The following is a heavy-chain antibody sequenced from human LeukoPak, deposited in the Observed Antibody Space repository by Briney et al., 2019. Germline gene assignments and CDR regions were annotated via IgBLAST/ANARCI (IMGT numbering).Heavy chain of an antibody. CDR3: ARPYGDLGGDFDH. CDR2: IIPIFGTA. D-gene: IGHD4-17*01. CDR1: GGTFSSYA. J-gene: IGHJ4*02. Sequence: SSVKVSCKASGGTFSSYAISWVRQAPGQGLEWMGRIIPIFGTANYAQKFQGRVTIATDESTSTAYMELSSLRSEDTAVYYCARPYGDLGGDFDHWGRGTLVTVSS. V-gene: IGHV1-69*05.